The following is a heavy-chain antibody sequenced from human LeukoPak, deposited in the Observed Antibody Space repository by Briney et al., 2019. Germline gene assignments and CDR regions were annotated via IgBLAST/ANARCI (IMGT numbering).Heavy chain of an antibody. CDR3: ARGSLGYRSSTSCSKHVERGWFDP. V-gene: IGHV4-34*01. Sequence: ASETLSLTCAVYGGSFSGYYWSWIRQPPGKGLEWIGEINHSGSTNYNPSLKSRVTISVDTSKNQFSLKLSSVTAADTAVYYCARGSLGYRSSTSCSKHVERGWFDPWGQGTLVTVSS. CDR1: GGSFSGYY. D-gene: IGHD2-2*01. CDR2: INHSGST. J-gene: IGHJ5*02.